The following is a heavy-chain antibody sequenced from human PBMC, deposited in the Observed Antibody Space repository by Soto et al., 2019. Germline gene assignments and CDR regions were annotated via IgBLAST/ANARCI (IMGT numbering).Heavy chain of an antibody. CDR2: ISSTTNYI. CDR3: ARESEDLTSNFDY. J-gene: IGHJ4*02. CDR1: GFTFTSYS. V-gene: IGHV3-21*06. Sequence: GGSLRLSCAASGFTFTSYSMNWGRRAPGKGLEWVSSISSTTNYIYYGDSMKGRFTISRDNAKNSLYLEMNSLRAEDTAVYYCARESEDLTSNFDYWGQGTLVTVSS.